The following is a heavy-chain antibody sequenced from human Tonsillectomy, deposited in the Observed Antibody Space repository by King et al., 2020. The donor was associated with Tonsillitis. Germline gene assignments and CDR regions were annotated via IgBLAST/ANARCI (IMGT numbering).Heavy chain of an antibody. CDR1: GFTFSSYA. Sequence: VQLVESGGGVVQPGRSLRLSWAASGFTFSSYAMHWVRQAPGKGLEWVAVISYDGSNKYYADSGKGRFTISRDNSKNTLYLQMNSLRTEDTAVYFCAGEQWLVPSPFDYWGQGTLVTVSS. V-gene: IGHV3-30*01. D-gene: IGHD6-19*01. CDR3: AGEQWLVPSPFDY. CDR2: ISYDGSNK. J-gene: IGHJ4*02.